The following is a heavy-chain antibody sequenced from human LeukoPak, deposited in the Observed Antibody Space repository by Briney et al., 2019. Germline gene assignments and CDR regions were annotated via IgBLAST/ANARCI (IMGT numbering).Heavy chain of an antibody. J-gene: IGHJ4*02. D-gene: IGHD3-3*01. Sequence: SSVKVSCKTSGGTFSNSGISWVRQAPGQGPEWMGGIIPVLGTPNYAQKFQGRLTITADRSTTTAYMELSSLTSDDTAVYYCARERLARFPYFDYWGQGTLVAVSS. CDR3: ARERLARFPYFDY. CDR2: IIPVLGTP. V-gene: IGHV1-69*06. CDR1: GGTFSNSG.